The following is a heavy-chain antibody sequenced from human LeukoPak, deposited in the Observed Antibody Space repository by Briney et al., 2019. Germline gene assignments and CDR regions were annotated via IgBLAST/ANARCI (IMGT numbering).Heavy chain of an antibody. CDR3: AKVGEYCDLPRY. CDR1: GFTIGTNY. CDR2: LYSGGQT. Sequence: PGGSLRLSCAGSGFTIGTNYMTWVRQAPGKGLECVSTLYSGGQTSYADSVKGRFTISRDGSTNTLYLQMNSLRSDDTAVYYCAKVGEYCDLPRYWGQGTLVTVSS. V-gene: IGHV3-53*01. D-gene: IGHD2/OR15-2a*01. J-gene: IGHJ4*02.